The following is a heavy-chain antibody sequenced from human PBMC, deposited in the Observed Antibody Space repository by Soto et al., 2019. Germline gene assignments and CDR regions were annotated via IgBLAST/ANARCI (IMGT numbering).Heavy chain of an antibody. Sequence: SVKVSCKASGGTFSSFVISWVRQAPGQGPEWMGGIIPSFNRPNYAQKFQGRVTITADESTTTSYMELSSLRSGDTAVYYCATSKVGYSFGSPFDFWGQGTLVTVSS. CDR1: GGTFSSFV. D-gene: IGHD5-18*01. V-gene: IGHV1-69*13. CDR3: ATSKVGYSFGSPFDF. CDR2: IIPSFNRP. J-gene: IGHJ4*02.